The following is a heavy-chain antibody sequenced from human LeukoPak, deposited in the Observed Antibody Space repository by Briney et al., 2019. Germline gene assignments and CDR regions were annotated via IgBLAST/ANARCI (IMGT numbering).Heavy chain of an antibody. CDR1: GGAISSASYF. CDR3: ARGWGERPPGY. J-gene: IGHJ4*02. D-gene: IGHD6-19*01. CDR2: IYYSGST. V-gene: IGHV4-39*01. Sequence: SETLSLTCTVSGGAISSASYFWGWIRQPPGKGLEWIGTIYYSGSTNYNASLKSRVTMSGDPSRSQFSLKLTSVTAADTAVYYCARGWGERPPGYWGQGSRVTVSS.